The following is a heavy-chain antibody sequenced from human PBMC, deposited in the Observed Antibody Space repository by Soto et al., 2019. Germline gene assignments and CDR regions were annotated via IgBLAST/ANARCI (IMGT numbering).Heavy chain of an antibody. CDR1: GGSISSYY. Sequence: SETLSLTCTVSGGSISSYYWSWIRQPPGKGLEWIGYIYYSGSTNYNPYLKSRVTMSVDTSKNQFSLKLSSVTAADTAVYYCARRAVAGDFAYWGQGTLVTVSS. J-gene: IGHJ4*02. V-gene: IGHV4-59*08. D-gene: IGHD6-19*01. CDR3: ARRAVAGDFAY. CDR2: IYYSGST.